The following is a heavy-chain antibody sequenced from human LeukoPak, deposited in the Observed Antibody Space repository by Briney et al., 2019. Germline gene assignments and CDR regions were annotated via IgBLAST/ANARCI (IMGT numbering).Heavy chain of an antibody. V-gene: IGHV3-21*01. CDR2: ISSSSSYI. D-gene: IGHD3/OR15-3a*01. Sequence: PGESLRLCCAASGFTFSSHSMNWVRQSPRKGLEWVSSISSSSSYIYYADSVKGRFTISRDNAKKSLYLQMNSLRAEDTAVYYCARDGNPRTSTKFDYWGQGTLVTVSS. CDR3: ARDGNPRTSTKFDY. CDR1: GFTFSSHS. J-gene: IGHJ4*02.